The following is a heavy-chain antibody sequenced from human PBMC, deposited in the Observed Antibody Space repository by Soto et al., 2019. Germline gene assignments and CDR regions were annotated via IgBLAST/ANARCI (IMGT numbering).Heavy chain of an antibody. J-gene: IGHJ6*02. CDR2: IIPIVGTG. V-gene: IGHV1-69*01. D-gene: IGHD6-25*01. Sequence: QVQLVQSGAEVKKPGSSVKVSCKASGGSFSSYAISWVRQAPGQGLEWMGGIIPIVGTGNYAQNFQGRVTITADESTSTAYMELSSLRTEDTSMYYCAIDLRAACRHGMGVWGPGTTVTVSS. CDR3: AIDLRAACRHGMGV. CDR1: GGSFSSYA.